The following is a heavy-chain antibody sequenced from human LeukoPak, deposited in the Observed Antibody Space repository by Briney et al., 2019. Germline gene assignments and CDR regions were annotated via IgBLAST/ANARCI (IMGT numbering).Heavy chain of an antibody. CDR3: ARSYISSSWTNYYYYGMDV. CDR1: GFTFSSYA. V-gene: IGHV3-30-3*01. Sequence: GGSLRLSCAASGFTFSSYAMHWVRQAPDKGLEWVAVISDDVSNKYYADSAKGRFTISKGNTKNTLYLQMNSLRAEDTAVYYCARSYISSSWTNYYYYGMDVWGQGTTVTVSS. CDR2: ISDDVSNK. D-gene: IGHD6-13*01. J-gene: IGHJ6*02.